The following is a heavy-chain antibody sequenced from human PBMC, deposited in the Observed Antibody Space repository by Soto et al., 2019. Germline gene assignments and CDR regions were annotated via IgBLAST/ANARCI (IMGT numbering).Heavy chain of an antibody. Sequence: QLQLQESGPGLVKPSETLSLTCTVSGGSISSSSYYWGWIRQPPGKGLEWIGSIYYRGSTYYNPSLESRVTISVDTSKIQFSLMLSSVTAADTAVYYCARLGTIAGEYCSSTSCYSYYYGMDVWGQGTTVTVSS. J-gene: IGHJ6*02. CDR2: IYYRGST. V-gene: IGHV4-39*01. D-gene: IGHD2-2*01. CDR3: ARLGTIAGEYCSSTSCYSYYYGMDV. CDR1: GGSISSSSYY.